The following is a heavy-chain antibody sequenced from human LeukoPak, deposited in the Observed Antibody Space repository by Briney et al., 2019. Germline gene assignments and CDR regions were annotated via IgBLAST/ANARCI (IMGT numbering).Heavy chain of an antibody. Sequence: GGSLRLSCAASGFTVSSNYMSWVRQAPGKGLEWVSAISGSGGSTYYADSVKGRFTISRDNSKNTLYLQMNSLRAEDTAVYYCANGGIIRPPGYGNAFDIWGQGTMVTVSS. CDR1: GFTVSSNY. CDR2: ISGSGGST. J-gene: IGHJ3*02. V-gene: IGHV3-23*01. D-gene: IGHD3-16*01. CDR3: ANGGIIRPPGYGNAFDI.